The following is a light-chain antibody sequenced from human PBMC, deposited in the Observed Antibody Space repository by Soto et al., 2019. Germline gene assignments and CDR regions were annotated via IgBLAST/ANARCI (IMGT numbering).Light chain of an antibody. V-gene: IGLV1-40*01. J-gene: IGLJ2*01. CDR2: GNH. CDR3: QSYDSSLSGVV. Sequence: QSVLTQPPSVSGAPGQSVTISCTGSSSNIGAGFDVHWYQQLPGTAPKFLIYGNHNRPSGVPDRFSGSKSGTSASLVITGLLGEDEGDYYCQSYDSSLSGVVFGGGTKATVL. CDR1: SSNIGAGFD.